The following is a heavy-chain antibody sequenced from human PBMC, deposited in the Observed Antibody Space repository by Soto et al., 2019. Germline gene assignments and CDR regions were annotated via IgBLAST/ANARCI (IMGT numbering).Heavy chain of an antibody. CDR1: GFTFSSYA. CDR2: ISGSGGST. D-gene: IGHD1-26*01. Sequence: EVQLLESGGGLVQPGGSLRLSCAASGFTFSSYAMSWVRQAPGKGLEWVSAISGSGGSTYYADSVKGRFTISRDNSKNTLYLQMNSLRAEDTAVYYCAKDKGNGGSLALGYFDYWGQGTLVTVSS. J-gene: IGHJ4*02. CDR3: AKDKGNGGSLALGYFDY. V-gene: IGHV3-23*01.